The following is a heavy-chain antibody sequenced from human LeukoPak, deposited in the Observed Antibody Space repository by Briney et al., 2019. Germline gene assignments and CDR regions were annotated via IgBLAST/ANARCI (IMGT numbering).Heavy chain of an antibody. V-gene: IGHV3-30*02. Sequence: GGSLRLSCAASGFSFSSYDMYWVRQAPGKGLEWVAFIRYDGNNKYYADSVKGRFTISRDNSESTLYLQLNSLRAEDTAVYYCTPITVASHFDYWGPGTLVTVSS. J-gene: IGHJ4*02. CDR1: GFSFSSYD. D-gene: IGHD6-19*01. CDR3: TPITVASHFDY. CDR2: IRYDGNNK.